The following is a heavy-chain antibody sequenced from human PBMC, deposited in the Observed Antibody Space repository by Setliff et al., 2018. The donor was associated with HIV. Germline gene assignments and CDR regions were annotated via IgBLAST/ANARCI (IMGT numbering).Heavy chain of an antibody. CDR1: GYTFTDYF. V-gene: IGHV1-2*06. D-gene: IGHD6-6*01. J-gene: IGHJ5*02. CDR3: ARDWSMTSRESNWFDP. CDR2: INPKTGDT. Sequence: GASVKVSCKASGYTFTDYFMHWVRQAPGQGLEWMGRINPKTGDTKYKQKFQGRVTMTRDASINTAYMELSSLTSDDTAVYYCARDWSMTSRESNWFDPWGQGTLVTDSS.